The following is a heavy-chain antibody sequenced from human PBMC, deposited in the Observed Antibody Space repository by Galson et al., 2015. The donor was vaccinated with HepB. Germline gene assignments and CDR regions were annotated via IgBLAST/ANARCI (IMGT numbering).Heavy chain of an antibody. CDR1: GFTFSSYD. J-gene: IGHJ5*02. CDR3: TRHPTTFYDFWSGYSDNWFDP. CDR2: IRYDGSNK. D-gene: IGHD3-3*01. Sequence: SLRLSCAASGFTFSSYDMHWVRQAPGKGLEWVAFIRYDGSNKHYADSVKGRFTISRDNSKNTLYLQVNSLRAEDTALYYCTRHPTTFYDFWSGYSDNWFDPWGQGTLVIVSS. V-gene: IGHV3-33*01.